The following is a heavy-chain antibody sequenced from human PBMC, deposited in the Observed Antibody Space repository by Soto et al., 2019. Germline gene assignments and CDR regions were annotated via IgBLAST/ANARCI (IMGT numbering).Heavy chain of an antibody. Sequence: GGSLRLSCAASGFTFSSYGMHWVRQAPGKGLEWVAVIWYDGSNKYYADSVKGRFTISRDNSKNTLYLQMNSLRAEDTAVYYCAREREKKEYDILTGYYIDYYYYGMDVWGQGTTVTVSS. CDR2: IWYDGSNK. CDR3: AREREKKEYDILTGYYIDYYYYGMDV. D-gene: IGHD3-9*01. J-gene: IGHJ6*02. V-gene: IGHV3-33*01. CDR1: GFTFSSYG.